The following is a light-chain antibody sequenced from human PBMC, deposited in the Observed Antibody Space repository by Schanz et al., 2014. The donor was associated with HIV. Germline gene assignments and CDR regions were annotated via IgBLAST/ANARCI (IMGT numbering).Light chain of an antibody. J-gene: IGLJ2*01. CDR1: SSNIGAGYD. V-gene: IGLV1-40*01. CDR2: GNS. Sequence: QSVLTQPPSVSGAPGQRVTISCTGSSSNIGAGYDVHWYQQLPGTAPKLLIYGNSNRPSGVPDRFSGSKSGTSASLAITGLQAEDEADYYCQSFDRSLGRVVFGGGTQLTVL. CDR3: QSFDRSLGRVV.